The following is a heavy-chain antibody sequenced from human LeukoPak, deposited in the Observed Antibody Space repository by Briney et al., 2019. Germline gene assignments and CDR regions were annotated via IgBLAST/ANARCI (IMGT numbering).Heavy chain of an antibody. CDR3: ARTARDYGSGSYYSYYFDY. V-gene: IGHV4-39*01. CDR2: IYYSGST. CDR1: GGSISSSSYY. Sequence: PSETLSLTCTVSGGSISSSSYYWGWLRQPPGKGLEWIVSIYYSGSTYYNPSLKSRVTISVDTSKNQFSLKLSSVTAADTAVYYCARTARDYGSGSYYSYYFDYWGQGTLVTVSS. D-gene: IGHD3-10*01. J-gene: IGHJ4*02.